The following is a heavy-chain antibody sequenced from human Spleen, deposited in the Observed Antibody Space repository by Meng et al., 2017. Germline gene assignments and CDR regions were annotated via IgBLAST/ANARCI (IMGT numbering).Heavy chain of an antibody. V-gene: IGHV4-34*01. CDR3: ARGAAAGDY. Sequence: SETLSLTCAVYGGSFSGYYWSWIRQPPGKGLEWIGEINHSGSTNYNPSLKSRVTISVDTSKNQFSLKLSSVTAADTAVYYCARGAAAGDYWGQGTLVTVSS. CDR1: GGSFSGYY. D-gene: IGHD6-13*01. CDR2: INHSGST. J-gene: IGHJ4*02.